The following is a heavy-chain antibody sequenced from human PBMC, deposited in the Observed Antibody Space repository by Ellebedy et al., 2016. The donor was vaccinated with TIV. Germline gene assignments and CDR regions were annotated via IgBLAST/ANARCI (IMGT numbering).Heavy chain of an antibody. D-gene: IGHD2-2*01. CDR1: QDNFNTSW. CDR2: IYAGDSDT. CDR3: ARVPTRYCSTTECYARGLDY. V-gene: IGHV5-51*01. J-gene: IGHJ4*02. Sequence: GESLKISXKVFQDNFNTSWIGWARQQPGKGLEWMGIIYAGDSDTRYRPSLQGQVTISVDKSISTAYLQWRSLVASDTAMYFCARVPTRYCSTTECYARGLDYWGQGTLVTVSS.